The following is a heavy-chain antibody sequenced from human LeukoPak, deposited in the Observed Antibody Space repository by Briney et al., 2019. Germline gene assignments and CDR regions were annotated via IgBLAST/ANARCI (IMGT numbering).Heavy chain of an antibody. CDR2: ISPGDGGA. CDR3: ARVGDSSGWFFDY. CDR1: GYTFTNYY. Sequence: ASVKVSCKASGYTFTNYYMHWLRQAPGQGLEWMGIISPGDGGATYAQNFQGRVTMTRDTSTSKVYMELSSLRSVDTAVYCCARVGDSSGWFFDYWGQGTLVTVSS. J-gene: IGHJ4*02. V-gene: IGHV1-46*01. D-gene: IGHD6-19*01.